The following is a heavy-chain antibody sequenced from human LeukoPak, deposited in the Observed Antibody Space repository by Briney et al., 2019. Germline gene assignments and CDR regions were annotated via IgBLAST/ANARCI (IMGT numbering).Heavy chain of an antibody. CDR2: INPNSGGT. V-gene: IGHV1-2*02. Sequence: ASVKVSCKGSGYTFTFYYMDWVRHAPGQGLEWVGGINPNSGGTNYAQKFQGRVTMTRDTSISTAYMELSRLRSDDTPVYYCARLISGYDSESTIDYWGQGTLVTASS. J-gene: IGHJ4*02. D-gene: IGHD5-12*01. CDR1: GYTFTFYY. CDR3: ARLISGYDSESTIDY.